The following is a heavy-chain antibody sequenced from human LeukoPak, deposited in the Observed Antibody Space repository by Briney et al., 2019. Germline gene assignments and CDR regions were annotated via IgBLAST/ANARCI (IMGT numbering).Heavy chain of an antibody. CDR3: ARPHWRYCSGGSCYEAYYFDY. J-gene: IGHJ4*02. Sequence: GESLKISCKGSGYSFTSYWIGWVRQMPGKGLEWMGIVYPGDSDTRYSPSFQGQVTISADKSISTAYLQWSSLKASDTAMYYCARPHWRYCSGGSCYEAYYFDYWGQGTLVTVSS. D-gene: IGHD2-15*01. CDR1: GYSFTSYW. V-gene: IGHV5-51*01. CDR2: VYPGDSDT.